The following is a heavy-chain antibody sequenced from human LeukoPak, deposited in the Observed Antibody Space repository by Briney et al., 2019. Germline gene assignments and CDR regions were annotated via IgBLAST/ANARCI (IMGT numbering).Heavy chain of an antibody. J-gene: IGHJ3*02. CDR1: GGPISSYY. CDR2: IYYSGST. Sequence: SETLSLTCTVSGGPISSYYWSWIRQPPGKGLEWIGYIYYSGSTNYNPSLKSRVTISVDTSKNQFSLKLSSVTAADTAVYYCARGQAEEMLAFDIWGQGTMVTVSS. D-gene: IGHD5-24*01. V-gene: IGHV4-59*01. CDR3: ARGQAEEMLAFDI.